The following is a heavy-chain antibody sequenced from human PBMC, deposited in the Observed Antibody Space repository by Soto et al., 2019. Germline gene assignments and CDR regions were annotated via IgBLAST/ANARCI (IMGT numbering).Heavy chain of an antibody. V-gene: IGHV1-18*01. D-gene: IGHD1-1*01. CDR1: GYTFTSYG. CDR2: ISGYDGKK. J-gene: IGHJ5*02. Sequence: QVQLVQSGAEVKKPGASVKVSCKASGYTFTSYGISWVRQAPGQGLEWVGWISGYDGKKDYAQKFQGRVTMTTDTXTSTGYMDLRSLRSDDTAVYYCARHNSQWPNWFDPWGQGTLVTVSS. CDR3: ARHNSQWPNWFDP.